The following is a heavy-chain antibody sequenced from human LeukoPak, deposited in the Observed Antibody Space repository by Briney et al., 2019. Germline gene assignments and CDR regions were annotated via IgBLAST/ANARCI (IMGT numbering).Heavy chain of an antibody. D-gene: IGHD3-3*01. CDR2: ISYDGSNK. CDR1: GFTFSSYD. V-gene: IGHV3-30*18. J-gene: IGHJ4*02. CDR3: AKSRSDVVDY. Sequence: PGGFLRLSCAASGFTFSSYDIHWVRQAPGKGLEWVAVISYDGSNKYYADSVKGRFTISRDNSKNTLYLQMNSLRAEDTAVYYCAKSRSDVVDYWGQGTLVTVSS.